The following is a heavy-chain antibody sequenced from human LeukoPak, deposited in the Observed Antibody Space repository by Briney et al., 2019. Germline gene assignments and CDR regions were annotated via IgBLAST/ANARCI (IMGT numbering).Heavy chain of an antibody. Sequence: PGGSLRLSCAASGFTFSSYGMHWVRQAPGKGLEGVAFIRYDGSNKYYADSVKGRFTISRDNSKNTLYLQMNSLRTEDTAVYYCAKFDRSGSYGYHYYGLDVWGQGTTVTVSS. V-gene: IGHV3-30*02. J-gene: IGHJ6*02. CDR2: IRYDGSNK. CDR1: GFTFSSYG. D-gene: IGHD3-10*01. CDR3: AKFDRSGSYGYHYYGLDV.